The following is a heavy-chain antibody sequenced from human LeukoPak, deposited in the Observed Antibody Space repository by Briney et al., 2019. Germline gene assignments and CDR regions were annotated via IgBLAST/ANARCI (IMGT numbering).Heavy chain of an antibody. CDR1: GFTFMNFW. CDR3: ASPMGVRGVGYFDY. V-gene: IGHV3-7*01. CDR2: IKQDGSEK. D-gene: IGHD3-10*01. Sequence: PGGSLRLSCEGSGFTFMNFWMSWVRQAPGKGLEWVANIKQDGSEKYYVDSVKGRFTISRDNAKNTLYLQMSSLRAEDTAVYYCASPMGVRGVGYFDYWGQGTLVTVSS. J-gene: IGHJ4*02.